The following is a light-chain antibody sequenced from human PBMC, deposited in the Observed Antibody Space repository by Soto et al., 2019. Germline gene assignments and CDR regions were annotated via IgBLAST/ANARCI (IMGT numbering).Light chain of an antibody. J-gene: IGKJ1*01. CDR1: QSVSSN. Sequence: EIVVTKSPATLSVSPGERATLSCRASQSVSSNLAWYQQKPGQAPRLLIYGASTRATGVPARFSGSGSGTEFTLTISSLQSEDFAVYYCQQYNNWPWTFGQGTKV. V-gene: IGKV3-15*01. CDR2: GAS. CDR3: QQYNNWPWT.